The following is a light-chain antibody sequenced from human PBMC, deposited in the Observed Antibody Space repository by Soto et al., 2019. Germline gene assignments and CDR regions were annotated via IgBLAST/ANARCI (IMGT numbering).Light chain of an antibody. CDR3: ASYAGSTTL. J-gene: IGLJ3*02. Sequence: QSALTQPPSASGSPGQSVTISCTGTSSDVGRYNFVSWYQQYPGKAPKIMIYEVNKRPSGVPDSFSGSKSGNTASLTVSGLQAEDEADYYCASYAGSTTLFGGGTKLTVL. V-gene: IGLV2-8*01. CDR1: SSDVGRYNF. CDR2: EVN.